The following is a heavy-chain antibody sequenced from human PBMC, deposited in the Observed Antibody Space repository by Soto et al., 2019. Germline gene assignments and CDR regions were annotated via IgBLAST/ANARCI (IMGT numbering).Heavy chain of an antibody. J-gene: IGHJ5*01. CDR2: IYHIGSP. D-gene: IGHD6-19*01. Sequence: PSETLSLTCTVSGRPVSSGGYYWTWIRQLPGKGLEWIGYIYHIGSPSYNPSLKSRLSMALDTSNSQFSLNLTSVTAADTAIYFGVRDGALDSSGHWFDSWGQGTLVTVSS. CDR1: GRPVSSGGYY. V-gene: IGHV4-31*03. CDR3: VRDGALDSSGHWFDS.